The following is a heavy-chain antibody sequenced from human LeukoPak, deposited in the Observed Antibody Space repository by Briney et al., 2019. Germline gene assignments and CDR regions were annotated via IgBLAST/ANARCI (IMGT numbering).Heavy chain of an antibody. CDR1: GFTFSNTW. D-gene: IGHD5-12*01. V-gene: IGHV3-15*01. CDR2: IKTKTDGGTT. CDR3: TRDRNILATGLAFDI. Sequence: GGSLRPSCAASGFTFSNTWMSWVRQAPGKGLEWVGRIKTKTDGGTTDYAAPVKGRFTISRDDSKNMLYLQMNSLKTEDTAVYYCTRDRNILATGLAFDIWGQGTMVTVSS. J-gene: IGHJ3*02.